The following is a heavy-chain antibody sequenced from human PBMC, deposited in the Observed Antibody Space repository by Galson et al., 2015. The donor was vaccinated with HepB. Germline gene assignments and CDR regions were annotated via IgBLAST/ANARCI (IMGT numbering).Heavy chain of an antibody. D-gene: IGHD3-3*01. CDR2: VIPIFAKA. V-gene: IGHV1-69*06. CDR1: GDTFSSYA. Sequence: SVKVSCKASGDTFSSYAISWVRQAPGQGLEWMGGVIPIFAKAKYALKFQGRVTITADKSTNTAFMGLSSLRSEDTAVYYCASANDFWSGYRDAGTSRWFDSWGQGTLVTVSS. J-gene: IGHJ5*01. CDR3: ASANDFWSGYRDAGTSRWFDS.